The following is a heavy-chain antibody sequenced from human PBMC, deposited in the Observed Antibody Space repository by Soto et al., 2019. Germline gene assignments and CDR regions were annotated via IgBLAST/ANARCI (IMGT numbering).Heavy chain of an antibody. CDR1: GGSISNYY. D-gene: IGHD7-27*01. J-gene: IGHJ4*02. CDR2: IYYSGST. CDR3: ARITASPNSGYFDY. V-gene: IGHV4-59*01. Sequence: SETLSLTCSVSGGSISNYYWTWMRQPPGKGLEWIGYIYYSGSTKYDPSLKSRVTISIDTSKNQFSLNLNSVTAADTAVYYCARITASPNSGYFDYWGQGTLVTVSS.